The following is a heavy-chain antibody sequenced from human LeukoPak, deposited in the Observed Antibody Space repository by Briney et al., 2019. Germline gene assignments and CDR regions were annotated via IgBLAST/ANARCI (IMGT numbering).Heavy chain of an antibody. Sequence: ASVKVSCKASGYTFTNYYMHWVRQAPGQGLEWMGWISAYNGNTNYAQKLQGRVTMTTDTSTSTAYMELRSLRSDDTAVYYCARDARGWPDRTPPDYWGQGTLVTVSS. J-gene: IGHJ4*02. CDR3: ARDARGWPDRTPPDY. CDR2: ISAYNGNT. CDR1: GYTFTNYY. V-gene: IGHV1-18*04. D-gene: IGHD6-19*01.